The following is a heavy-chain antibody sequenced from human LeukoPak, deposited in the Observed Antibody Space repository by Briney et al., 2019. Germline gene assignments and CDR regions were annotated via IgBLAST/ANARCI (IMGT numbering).Heavy chain of an antibody. V-gene: IGHV3-9*03. Sequence: PGRSLRLSCAASGFTFDDYAMHWVRQAPGKGLEWVSGISWNSGSIGYADSVKGRFTISRDNAKNSLYLQMNSLRAEDMALHYCARRMAAFDIWGQGTMVTVSS. CDR1: GFTFDDYA. D-gene: IGHD5-24*01. J-gene: IGHJ3*02. CDR3: ARRMAAFDI. CDR2: ISWNSGSI.